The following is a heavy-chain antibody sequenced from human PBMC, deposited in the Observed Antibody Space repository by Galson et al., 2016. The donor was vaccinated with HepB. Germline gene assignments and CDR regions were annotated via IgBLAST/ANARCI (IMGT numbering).Heavy chain of an antibody. CDR1: GGSISSGTYY. Sequence: SETLSLTCAVSGGSISSGTYYWGWIRQPPGKGLEWIGTIYSGGRTYYNPSLMSRLTISVDTSKNQFSLNLSSVTAADTAVYYCARHSSYYGNFDYWGQGTLVTVSS. V-gene: IGHV4-39*01. CDR3: ARHSSYYGNFDY. D-gene: IGHD2-15*01. J-gene: IGHJ4*02. CDR2: IYSGGRT.